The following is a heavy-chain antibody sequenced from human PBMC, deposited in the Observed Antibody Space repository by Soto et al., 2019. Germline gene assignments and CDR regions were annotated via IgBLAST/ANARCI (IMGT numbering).Heavy chain of an antibody. CDR1: GFTFSSYS. J-gene: IGHJ4*02. V-gene: IGHV3-48*02. Sequence: EVQLVESGGGLVQPGGSLRLSCAASGFTFSSYSMNWVRQAPGKGLEWVSYISSSSSIIYYADSVKGRFTISRDNADNSQYLQMIKLSDEGAAVYDGDSCIMIAVGAPRGFYWGQGTLVTVSS. CDR3: DSCIMIAVGAPRGFY. D-gene: IGHD3-16*01. CDR2: ISSSSSII.